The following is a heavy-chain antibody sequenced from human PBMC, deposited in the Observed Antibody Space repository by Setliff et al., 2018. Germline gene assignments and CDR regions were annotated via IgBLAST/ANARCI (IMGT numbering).Heavy chain of an antibody. CDR1: GNSFTVFC. J-gene: IGHJ4*02. Sequence: ASVKVSCKSSGNSFTVFCLHWVRQAPGQGLEWMGWISPHSGDTHYAQKFQSRVRMTRDTSTYAAYLELSDLTSDDTAMYYCARSGSFGMRYWFDYWGQGALVTVSS. CDR3: ARSGSFGMRYWFDY. V-gene: IGHV1-2*02. CDR2: ISPHSGDT. D-gene: IGHD1-26*01.